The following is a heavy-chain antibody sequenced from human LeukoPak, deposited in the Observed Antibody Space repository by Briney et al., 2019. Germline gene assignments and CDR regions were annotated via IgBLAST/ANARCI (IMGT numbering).Heavy chain of an antibody. J-gene: IGHJ4*02. Sequence: GGSLRLSCKASGFTFINAYMTWVRQAPGKGLEWVGRIQTKTDGGAADYAAPVKGRFTISRGDSQNTVYLQMNSLTIEDTGVYYCTRPLGGIDIFDYWGQGALVSVSS. CDR3: TRPLGGIDIFDY. CDR1: GFTFINAY. CDR2: IQTKTDGGAA. V-gene: IGHV3-15*01. D-gene: IGHD2-15*01.